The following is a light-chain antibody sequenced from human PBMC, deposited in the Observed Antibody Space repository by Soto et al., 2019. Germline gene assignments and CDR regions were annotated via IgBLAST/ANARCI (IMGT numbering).Light chain of an antibody. V-gene: IGKV1-39*01. Sequence: IQMTQSPFSLSASVGDRVTITCRASQPIGTHLNWYQQKPGKAPQILIYAASTLQRGVPSRLSGSGSGTDFTLTISSLQPEDFAIYYCQQTYTTPEITYGQGTRLEIK. CDR1: QPIGTH. CDR3: QQTYTTPEIT. CDR2: AAS. J-gene: IGKJ5*01.